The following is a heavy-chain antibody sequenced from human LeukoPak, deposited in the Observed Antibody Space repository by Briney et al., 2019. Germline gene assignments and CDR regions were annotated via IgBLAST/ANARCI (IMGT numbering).Heavy chain of an antibody. V-gene: IGHV3-7*01. J-gene: IGHJ4*02. CDR2: IHQDGIEI. Sequence: GGSLRLSCVASGFTFSNYWMSWVRQAPGKGLEWVANIHQDGIEIYYVDSVRSRFTASRDNAKNSLNLLMNSLRAEDTAVYYCARASRYCISTSCNGFHLDQWGQGTLVTVSS. CDR3: ARASRYCISTSCNGFHLDQ. CDR1: GFTFSNYW. D-gene: IGHD2-2*01.